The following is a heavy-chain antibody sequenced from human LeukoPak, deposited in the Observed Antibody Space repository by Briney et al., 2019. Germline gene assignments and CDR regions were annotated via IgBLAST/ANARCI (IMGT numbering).Heavy chain of an antibody. CDR1: GFTFSSYG. V-gene: IGHV3-33*01. Sequence: PGGSLRLSCAASGFTFSSYGMPWVRQAPGKGLEWVAVIWYDGSNKYYADPVKGRFTISRDNSKNTLYLQMNSLRAEDTAVYYCARDREPYYYDSSGYYNWFDPWGQGNLVTVSS. J-gene: IGHJ5*02. CDR3: ARDREPYYYDSSGYYNWFDP. CDR2: IWYDGSNK. D-gene: IGHD3-22*01.